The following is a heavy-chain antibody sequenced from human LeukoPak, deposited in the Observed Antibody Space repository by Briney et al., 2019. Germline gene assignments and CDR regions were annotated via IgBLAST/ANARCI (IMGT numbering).Heavy chain of an antibody. D-gene: IGHD3-10*01. V-gene: IGHV1-8*01. Sequence: ASVKVSCKASGYTFTSYDINWVRQATGQGLEWMGWMNPNSGNTGYAQKFQGRVTMTRNTSISTAYMELSSLRSEDTAVYYCARVRDYYGSGSYYNWGPLTENNWFDPWGQGTLVTVSS. CDR1: GYTFTSYD. CDR3: ARVRDYYGSGSYYNWGPLTENNWFDP. CDR2: MNPNSGNT. J-gene: IGHJ5*02.